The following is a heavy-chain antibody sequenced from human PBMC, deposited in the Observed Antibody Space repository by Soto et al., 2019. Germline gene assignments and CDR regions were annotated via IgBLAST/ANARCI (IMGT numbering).Heavy chain of an antibody. CDR3: AREGELPNYYGMDV. J-gene: IGHJ6*02. CDR2: IYSGGST. D-gene: IGHD1-26*01. Sequence: EVQLVESGGGLIQPGGSLRLSCAASGFTVSSNYMSWVRQAPGKGLEWVSVIYSGGSTYYADSVKGRFTSSRDNSKNTVHLQMNSLRAEDTAVYYCAREGELPNYYGMDVWGQGTTVTVSS. V-gene: IGHV3-53*01. CDR1: GFTVSSNY.